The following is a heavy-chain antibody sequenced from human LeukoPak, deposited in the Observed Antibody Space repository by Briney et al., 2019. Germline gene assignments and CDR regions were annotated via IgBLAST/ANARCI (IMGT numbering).Heavy chain of an antibody. Sequence: PSETLSLTCTVSGGSIISSSYYWGWIRQPPGKGLEWIGNIYYGGSTNYNLSLKSRATMSVDTSMNQFSLKLSSVTAADTAVYYCAKTIRVRGDAYNWFDPWGQGTLVTVSS. CDR2: IYYGGST. V-gene: IGHV4-39*01. D-gene: IGHD3-10*01. CDR1: GGSIISSSYY. J-gene: IGHJ5*02. CDR3: AKTIRVRGDAYNWFDP.